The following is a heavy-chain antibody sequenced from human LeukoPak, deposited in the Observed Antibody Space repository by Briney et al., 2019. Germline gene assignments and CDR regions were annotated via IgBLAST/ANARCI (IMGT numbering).Heavy chain of an antibody. V-gene: IGHV4-30-2*01. J-gene: IGHJ4*02. D-gene: IGHD3-22*01. Sequence: SETLSLTCAVSGGSISSGGYSWSWIRQPPGKGLEWIGYIYHSGSTYYNPSLKSRVTISVDRSKNQFPLKLSSVTAADTAVYYCAGGSSGSVPKVDYWGQGTLVTVSS. CDR3: AGGSSGSVPKVDY. CDR1: GGSISSGGYS. CDR2: IYHSGST.